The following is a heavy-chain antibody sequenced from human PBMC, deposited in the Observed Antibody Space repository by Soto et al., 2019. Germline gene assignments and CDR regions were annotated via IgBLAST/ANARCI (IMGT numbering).Heavy chain of an antibody. CDR1: GYSFTSYW. CDR3: ARHTYDFWSGYSDGMDV. CDR2: IYPGDSDT. D-gene: IGHD3-3*01. Sequence: PGESLKISCKGSGYSFTSYWIGWVRQMPGKGLEWMGIIYPGDSDTRYSPSFQGQVTISADKSISTAYLQWSSLKASDTAMYYCARHTYDFWSGYSDGMDVWGKGTTVTVSS. V-gene: IGHV5-51*01. J-gene: IGHJ6*04.